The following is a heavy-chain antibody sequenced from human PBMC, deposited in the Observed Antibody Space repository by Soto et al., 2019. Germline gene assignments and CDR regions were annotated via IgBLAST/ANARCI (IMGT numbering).Heavy chain of an antibody. D-gene: IGHD6-19*01. CDR3: TTAYSSGWFPRY. J-gene: IGHJ4*02. CDR2: IKSKTDGGTT. CDR1: GFSFSDLY. Sequence: PGGSLRLSCAASGFSFSDLYMSWVRQAPGKGLEWVGRIKSKTDGGTTDYAAPVKGRFTISRDDSKDTLYLQMNSLKTEDTAVYYCTTAYSSGWFPRYWGQGTLVTVSS. V-gene: IGHV3-15*01.